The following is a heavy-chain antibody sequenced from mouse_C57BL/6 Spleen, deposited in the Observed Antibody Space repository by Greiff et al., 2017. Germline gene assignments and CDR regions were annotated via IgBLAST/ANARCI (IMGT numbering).Heavy chain of an antibody. CDR1: GFNFNDYY. CDR3: ARAEGYDEDDCMDY. V-gene: IGHV14-2*01. Sequence: EVQLQQPGAELVKPGASVKLSCTASGFNFNDYYMHWVKQRTEQGLEWIGGIDPADGETKYAPKFQGKATITVDTSSNTAYLQLSSRTSEDTAVYYCARAEGYDEDDCMDYWGQGTSVTVSS. D-gene: IGHD2-2*01. J-gene: IGHJ4*01. CDR2: IDPADGET.